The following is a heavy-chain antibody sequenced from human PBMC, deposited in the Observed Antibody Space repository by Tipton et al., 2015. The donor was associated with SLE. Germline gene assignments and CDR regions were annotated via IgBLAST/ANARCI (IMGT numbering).Heavy chain of an antibody. J-gene: IGHJ3*01. CDR3: ARRLGSAFDV. CDR1: GYTFTSYS. V-gene: IGHV5-51*03. Sequence: QLVPSGAEVKKPGESLKISCRISGYTFTSYSISWVRQMPGKGLEWMGIIYPGDSDTIYGPSFEGQVTISDDKSSNSAYLQLTSLEGSDSAIYYFARRLGSAFDVWFQLSIVTV. CDR2: IYPGDSDT.